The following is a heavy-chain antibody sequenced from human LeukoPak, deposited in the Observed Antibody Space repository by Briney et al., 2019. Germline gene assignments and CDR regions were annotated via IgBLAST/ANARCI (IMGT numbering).Heavy chain of an antibody. CDR1: GASIISGNW. D-gene: IGHD3-22*01. J-gene: IGHJ3*02. Sequence: PSGTLSLTCAVSGASIISGNWWCWVRQPPGEGLGWIGEIYHSGRTNNNPSLKSRVNISVDTSKNPFSLTLSSVTAADTAVYYCARATYYYDSSGYWDAFDIWGQGTMVTVSS. CDR3: ARATYYYDSSGYWDAFDI. V-gene: IGHV4-4*02. CDR2: IYHSGRT.